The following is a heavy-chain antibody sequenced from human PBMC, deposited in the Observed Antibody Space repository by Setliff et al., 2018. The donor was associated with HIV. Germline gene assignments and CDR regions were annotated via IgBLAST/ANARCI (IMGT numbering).Heavy chain of an antibody. Sequence: ASVKVSCKASGYTFSSYGISWVRQAPGQGLEWMGWISGYNGNTKYVQKLRGRVTMTTDTSTRTVYMELRSLRHDDTAEYFCARVPYRSAWFSGGHDAFDVWGQGTMVTVSS. J-gene: IGHJ3*01. V-gene: IGHV1-18*01. CDR1: GYTFSSYG. CDR3: ARVPYRSAWFSGGHDAFDV. D-gene: IGHD6-19*01. CDR2: ISGYNGNT.